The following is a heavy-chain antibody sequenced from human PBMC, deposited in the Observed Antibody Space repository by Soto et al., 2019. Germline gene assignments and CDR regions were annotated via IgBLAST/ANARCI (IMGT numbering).Heavy chain of an antibody. CDR2: ISSNGGRT. V-gene: IGHV3-64*01. CDR1: GFTFSSYA. D-gene: IGHD2-15*01. J-gene: IGHJ4*02. Sequence: EVQLVESGGGLVQPGGSLRLSCAASGFTFSSYAMQWVRRAPGKVLEYVSAISSNGGRTYYANSVKGRFTISRDYSKNTVYLQLGSVRAEEMAVYYCASSYCSGGRCWHFGYLGQGTLGPVSS. CDR3: ASSYCSGGRCWHFGY.